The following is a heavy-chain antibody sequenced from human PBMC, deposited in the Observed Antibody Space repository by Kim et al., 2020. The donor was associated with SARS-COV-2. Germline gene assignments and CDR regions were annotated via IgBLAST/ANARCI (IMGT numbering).Heavy chain of an antibody. J-gene: IGHJ6*02. CDR3: TTLYGSGGYYTNYYYYFGMDV. CDR1: GLTLSNAW. V-gene: IGHV3-15*01. D-gene: IGHD3-10*01. CDR2: IKSKTDAGTT. Sequence: GGSLRLSCAASGLTLSNAWMSWVRQAPGKGLEWVGRIKSKTDAGTTDYAAPGKGRFTISREDSKNTRYLQMNSLKTEDTAVYYCTTLYGSGGYYTNYYYYFGMDVWGPRTPVTVSS.